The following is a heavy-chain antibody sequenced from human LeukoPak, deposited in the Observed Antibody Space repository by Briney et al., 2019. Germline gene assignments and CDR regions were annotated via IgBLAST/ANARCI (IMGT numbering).Heavy chain of an antibody. CDR2: INHSGST. CDR3: ARGKDSSGYYDGLGY. Sequence: PSETLSLTCAVYGGSFSGYYWSWIRQPPGKGLEWIGEINHSGSTNYNTSLKSRVTISVDTSKNQFSLKLSSVTAADTAVYYCARGKDSSGYYDGLGYWGQGTLVTVSS. V-gene: IGHV4-34*01. CDR1: GGSFSGYY. D-gene: IGHD3-22*01. J-gene: IGHJ4*02.